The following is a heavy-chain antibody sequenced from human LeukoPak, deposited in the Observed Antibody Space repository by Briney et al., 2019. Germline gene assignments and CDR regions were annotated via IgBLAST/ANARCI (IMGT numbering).Heavy chain of an antibody. D-gene: IGHD2-2*01. CDR1: GGSFSGYC. V-gene: IGHV4-34*01. CDR2: INNSGST. J-gene: IGHJ5*02. Sequence: SETLSLTCAVYGGSFSGYCWSWIRHPPEKGLEWIGEINNSGSTNYNRSLKGRVTISVDTSKNQSSLKLSSVTAADTAVYYCAREGGSIVVVPAATRWFDPWGQGTLVTVSS. CDR3: AREGGSIVVVPAATRWFDP.